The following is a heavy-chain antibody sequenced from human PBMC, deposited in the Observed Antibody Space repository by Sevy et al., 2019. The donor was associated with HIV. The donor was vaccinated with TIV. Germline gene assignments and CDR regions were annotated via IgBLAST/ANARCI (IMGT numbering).Heavy chain of an antibody. CDR3: ARGHGGSHDAFDI. Sequence: EGSLRLSCAASGFTFSSYAMHWVRQAPGKELEYVSAISSNGGSTYYADSVKGRFTISRDNSKNTLYLQMGSLRAEDMAVYYCARGHGGSHDAFDIWGQGTMVTVSS. CDR2: ISSNGGST. J-gene: IGHJ3*02. V-gene: IGHV3-64*02. D-gene: IGHD1-26*01. CDR1: GFTFSSYA.